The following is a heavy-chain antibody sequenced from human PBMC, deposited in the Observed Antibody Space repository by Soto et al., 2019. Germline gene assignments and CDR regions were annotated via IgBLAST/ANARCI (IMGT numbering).Heavy chain of an antibody. CDR3: AADFYDILTGTNWFDP. V-gene: IGHV1-58*01. Sequence: SVKVSYKACGFTFTSSAVQWLRQARGQRLEWIGWIVVGSGNTNYAQKFQERVTITRDMSTSTAYMELSSLRSEDTAVYYCAADFYDILTGTNWFDPWGQGTLVTVS. CDR2: IVVGSGNT. CDR1: GFTFTSSA. J-gene: IGHJ5*02. D-gene: IGHD3-9*01.